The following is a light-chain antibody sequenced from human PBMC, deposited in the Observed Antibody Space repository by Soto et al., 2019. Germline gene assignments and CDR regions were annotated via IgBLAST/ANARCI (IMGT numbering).Light chain of an antibody. Sequence: DIQMTQSPSSLSASVGDRVTITCRASQSISSYLNWYQQKPEKAPKLLIYAASSLQSGVPSRFSVSGSGTDFTLTISSLQPEDFATYYCQQSYNTPVTFGGGTKVEIK. CDR3: QQSYNTPVT. CDR1: QSISSY. CDR2: AAS. V-gene: IGKV1-39*01. J-gene: IGKJ4*01.